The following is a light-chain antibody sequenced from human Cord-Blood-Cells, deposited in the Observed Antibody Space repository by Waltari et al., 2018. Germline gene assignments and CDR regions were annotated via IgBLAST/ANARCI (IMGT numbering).Light chain of an antibody. Sequence: GFTQSPATLSLSPGERATPSCRASQSVSSYLASYQQKPGQAPRLLIYDASNRATDIPARFSGSGSGTDFTLTISSLEPEDFAVYYCQQRSNWPRTFGQGTKVEIK. CDR1: QSVSSY. J-gene: IGKJ1*01. V-gene: IGKV3-11*01. CDR3: QQRSNWPRT. CDR2: DAS.